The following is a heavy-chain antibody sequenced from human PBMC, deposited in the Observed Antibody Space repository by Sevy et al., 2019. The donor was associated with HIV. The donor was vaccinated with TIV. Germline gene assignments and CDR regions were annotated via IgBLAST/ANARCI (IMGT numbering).Heavy chain of an antibody. CDR3: AIDHRRDGIIEVPFEK. D-gene: IGHD2-21*01. Sequence: GGSLRLSCVASGLSFSNAWMSWVRQAPGKGLEWVGRIRSKTGGGTTDFAAFAKGKFTISRDDSKNTMYLQMNSLKTEDTAVYYCAIDHRRDGIIEVPFEKWGQGTLVTVSS. V-gene: IGHV3-15*01. CDR2: IRSKTGGGTT. J-gene: IGHJ4*02. CDR1: GLSFSNAW.